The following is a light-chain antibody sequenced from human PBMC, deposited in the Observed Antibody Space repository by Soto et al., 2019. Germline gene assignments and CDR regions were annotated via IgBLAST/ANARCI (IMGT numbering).Light chain of an antibody. CDR1: SGHSSYI. CDR2: LEGSGSY. Sequence: QLVLTQSSSASASLGSSVKLTCTLSSGHSSYIIAWHQQQPGKAPRYLMKLEGSGSYNKGSGVPDRFSGSSSGADRYLTISNLQSEDEADYYCETWDSHRHVVFGGGTKLTVL. V-gene: IGLV4-60*03. CDR3: ETWDSHRHVV. J-gene: IGLJ2*01.